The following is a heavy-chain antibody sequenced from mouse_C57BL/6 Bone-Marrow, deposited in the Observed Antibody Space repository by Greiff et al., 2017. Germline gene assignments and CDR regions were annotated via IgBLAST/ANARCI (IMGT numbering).Heavy chain of an antibody. Sequence: EVKLLESGPGLVKPSQSLSLTCSVTGYSITSGYYWNWIRQFPGNKLEWMGYISYDGSNNYNPSLKNRISITRDTSKNQFFLKLNSLTTEDTATYYCARDHYYGSSSYWYFDVWGTGTTVTVSS. J-gene: IGHJ1*03. CDR2: ISYDGSN. CDR1: GYSITSGYY. D-gene: IGHD1-1*01. CDR3: ARDHYYGSSSYWYFDV. V-gene: IGHV3-6*01.